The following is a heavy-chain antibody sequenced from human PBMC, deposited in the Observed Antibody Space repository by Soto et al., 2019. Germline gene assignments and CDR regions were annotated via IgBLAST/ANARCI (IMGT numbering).Heavy chain of an antibody. D-gene: IGHD3-9*01. Sequence: SETLSLTCAVSSGSISSSNWWSWVRQPPGKGLEWIGEIYHSGSTNYNPSLKSRVTISVDKSKNQFSLKLSSVTAADTAVYYCARGVRGSYFDWFYYYMDVWGKGTTVTVSS. CDR3: ARGVRGSYFDWFYYYMDV. V-gene: IGHV4-4*02. CDR2: IYHSGST. J-gene: IGHJ6*03. CDR1: SGSISSSNW.